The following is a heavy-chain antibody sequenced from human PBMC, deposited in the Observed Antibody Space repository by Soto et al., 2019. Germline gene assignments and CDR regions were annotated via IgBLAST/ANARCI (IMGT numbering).Heavy chain of an antibody. Sequence: ASVKVSCKASGYTFTSYGISWVRQAPGQGLEWMGWISAYNGNTNYAQKLQGRVTMSTDTSTSTAYMELRSLRSDDTAVYYCARDQTYYYGSGSYYPTQNWFDPWGQGILVTVSS. CDR2: ISAYNGNT. J-gene: IGHJ5*02. CDR1: GYTFTSYG. V-gene: IGHV1-18*01. CDR3: ARDQTYYYGSGSYYPTQNWFDP. D-gene: IGHD3-10*01.